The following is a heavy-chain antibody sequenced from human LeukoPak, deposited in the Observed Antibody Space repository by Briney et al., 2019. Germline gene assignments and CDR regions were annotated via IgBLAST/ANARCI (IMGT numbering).Heavy chain of an antibody. CDR2: MNQDGSEK. CDR3: ARQRTVVVPAARTEIFDY. Sequence: PGGSLRLSCAASGFTLSSYWMSWVRQAPGKGLEWVANMNQDGSEKYCVDSVKGRFTISRDNAKNSLSLQMNSLRAEDTAVYYCARQRTVVVPAARTEIFDYWGQGTLVTVSS. J-gene: IGHJ4*02. CDR1: GFTLSSYW. V-gene: IGHV3-7*05. D-gene: IGHD2-2*01.